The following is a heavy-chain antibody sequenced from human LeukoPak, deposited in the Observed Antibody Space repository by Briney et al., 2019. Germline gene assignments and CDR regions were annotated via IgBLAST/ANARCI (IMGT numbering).Heavy chain of an antibody. J-gene: IGHJ4*02. CDR2: IRIKANNYAT. V-gene: IGHV3-73*01. D-gene: IGHD3-10*01. Sequence: GGSLRLSCATSGFTFSGSAMHWVRQASGKGLEWVGRIRIKANNYATECAASVKGRFTISRDNSKNTLYLQMNSLRAEDTAVYYCAKDYYSGSGSYFDYWGQGILVTVSS. CDR1: GFTFSGSA. CDR3: AKDYYSGSGSYFDY.